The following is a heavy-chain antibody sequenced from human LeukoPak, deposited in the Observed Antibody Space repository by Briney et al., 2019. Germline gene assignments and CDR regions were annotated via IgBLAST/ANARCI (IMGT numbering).Heavy chain of an antibody. V-gene: IGHV3-66*01. J-gene: IGHJ6*02. CDR3: ASPSLIAVAGTYYYGMDV. CDR1: GFTVSSNY. Sequence: PGGSLRLSCAASGFTVSSNYMSWVRQAPGKGLEWVSVIYSGGSTYYADSVKGKFTISRNNSKNTLYLQMNSLRAEDTDVYYCASPSLIAVAGTYYYGMDVWGQGTTVTVSS. CDR2: IYSGGST. D-gene: IGHD6-19*01.